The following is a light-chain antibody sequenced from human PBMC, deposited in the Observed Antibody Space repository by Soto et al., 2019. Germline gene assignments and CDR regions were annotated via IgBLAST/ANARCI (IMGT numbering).Light chain of an antibody. CDR2: WAS. V-gene: IGKV4-1*01. J-gene: IGKJ1*01. CDR3: QQYYTTPVT. Sequence: DIVMTQSPDSLAVSLGERATINCKSSQTVLNTSNYLAWYQQKPGQPPKLLIYWASTRESGVPDRFSGSGSGTDFTLTISSLQAEDVAVYYCQQYYTTPVTFGQGTKVEIK. CDR1: QTVLNTSNY.